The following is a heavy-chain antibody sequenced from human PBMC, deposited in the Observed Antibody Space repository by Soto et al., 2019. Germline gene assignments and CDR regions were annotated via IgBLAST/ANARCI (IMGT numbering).Heavy chain of an antibody. Sequence: EVQLVESGGGLVQPGGSLRLSCAASGFTLSSYWMHWVRQAPGKGLVWVSRINSDGSRTTYADSVKGRFTISTDNAKNTLYLQMNSLRAEDTAVYSCTRGLEGDGDYGFDYWGQGTLVTVSS. CDR3: TRGLEGDGDYGFDY. V-gene: IGHV3-74*01. CDR1: GFTLSSYW. D-gene: IGHD4-17*01. CDR2: INSDGSRT. J-gene: IGHJ4*02.